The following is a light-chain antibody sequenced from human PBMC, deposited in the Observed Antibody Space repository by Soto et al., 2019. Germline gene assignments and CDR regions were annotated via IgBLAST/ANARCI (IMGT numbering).Light chain of an antibody. J-gene: IGLJ1*01. CDR3: HSADISGPYV. CDR2: KDT. CDR1: AFAKRY. V-gene: IGLV3-25*03. Sequence: SYELTQPPSVSVSPGQTVSITCSGEAFAKRYAYWDQQKEGHATILVIYKDTGRTSGIPQRFAGYSSATTVTLTISGVQAEDEADYCCHSADISGPYVFGIGTKLTVL.